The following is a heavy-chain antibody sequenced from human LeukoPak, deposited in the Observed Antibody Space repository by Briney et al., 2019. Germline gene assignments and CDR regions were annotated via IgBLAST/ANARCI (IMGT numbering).Heavy chain of an antibody. CDR2: IIPILGIA. D-gene: IGHD2-2*02. CDR1: GGTFSSYA. Sequence: GASVKVSCKASGGTFSSYAISWVRQAPGQGLEWMGRIIPILGIANYAQKFQGRVTMTRDTSTSTVYMELSSLRSEDTAVYYCARQGSARYCSSTSCYNGGYYYYGMDVWGQGTTVTVSS. J-gene: IGHJ6*02. V-gene: IGHV1-69*04. CDR3: ARQGSARYCSSTSCYNGGYYYYGMDV.